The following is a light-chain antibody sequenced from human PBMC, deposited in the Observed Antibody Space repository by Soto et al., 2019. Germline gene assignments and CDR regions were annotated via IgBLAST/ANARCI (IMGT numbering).Light chain of an antibody. V-gene: IGLV6-57*03. CDR1: SGSIASNY. J-gene: IGLJ2*01. CDR2: EDN. Sequence: NFMLTQPHSVSESPGKTVTISCTRSSGSIASNYVQWYQQRPGSAPTTVIYEDNQRPSGVPDRFSGSIDSSSNSASLTISGLKTADEADYYCQSYDSSNVVFGGGTKVTVL. CDR3: QSYDSSNVV.